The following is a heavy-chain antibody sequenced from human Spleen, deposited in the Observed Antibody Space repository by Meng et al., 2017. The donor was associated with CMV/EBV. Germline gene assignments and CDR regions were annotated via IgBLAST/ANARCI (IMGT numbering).Heavy chain of an antibody. V-gene: IGHV4-34*01. Sequence: SETLSLTCAVSGGSFSNYYWTWIRQTPGKGLEWIGEINQSGTTNYNPSLKSRVTISVDTSKNQFSLKLSSVTAADTAVYYCARGGSGSFYYYYGMDVWGQGTTVTVSS. CDR3: ARGGSGSFYYYYGMDV. J-gene: IGHJ6*02. CDR1: GGSFSNYY. D-gene: IGHD3-10*01. CDR2: INQSGTT.